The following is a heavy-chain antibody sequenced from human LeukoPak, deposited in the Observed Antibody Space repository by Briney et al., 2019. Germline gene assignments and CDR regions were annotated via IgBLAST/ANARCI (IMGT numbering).Heavy chain of an antibody. V-gene: IGHV1-69*13. Sequence: ASVKVSCKASGGTFSSYAISWVRQAPGQGLEWMGGIIPIFGTANYAQKFQGRVTITADESTSTAYMELSSLRSEDTAVYYCARVGGYSYGYRNFDYWGQGTLVTVSS. D-gene: IGHD5-18*01. CDR3: ARVGGYSYGYRNFDY. J-gene: IGHJ4*02. CDR1: GGTFSSYA. CDR2: IIPIFGTA.